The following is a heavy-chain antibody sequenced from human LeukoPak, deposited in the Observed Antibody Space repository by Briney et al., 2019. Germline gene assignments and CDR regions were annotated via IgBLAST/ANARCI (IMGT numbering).Heavy chain of an antibody. D-gene: IGHD3-3*01. J-gene: IGHJ6*03. CDR2: ISSSSSYI. V-gene: IGHV3-21*01. Sequence: GGSRRLSCAASGFTFSSHSMNWVRQAPGKGLEWVSSISSSSSYIYYADSVKGRFTISRDNAKNSLYLQMNSLRAEDTAVYYCARSGVGSVPYYYMDVWGKGTTVTVSS. CDR3: ARSGVGSVPYYYMDV. CDR1: GFTFSSHS.